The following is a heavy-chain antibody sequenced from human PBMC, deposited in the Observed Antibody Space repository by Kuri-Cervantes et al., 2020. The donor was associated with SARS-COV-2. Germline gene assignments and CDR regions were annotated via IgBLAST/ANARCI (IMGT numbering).Heavy chain of an antibody. D-gene: IGHD3-22*01. CDR1: GFTFSSNA. CDR2: ISYDGSNK. Sequence: GESLKISCAASGFTFSSNAMHWVRQAPGKGLEWVAVISYDGSNKYYADSVKGRFTISRDNSKSTLSLQMNSLRAEDTAVYYCARGLTITMIVVVEVGGADYWGQGTLVTCYS. J-gene: IGHJ4*02. V-gene: IGHV3-30*04. CDR3: ARGLTITMIVVVEVGGADY.